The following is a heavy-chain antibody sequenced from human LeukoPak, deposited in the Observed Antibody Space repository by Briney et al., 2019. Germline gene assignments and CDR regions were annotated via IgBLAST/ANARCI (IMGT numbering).Heavy chain of an antibody. Sequence: SETLSLTCTVSGGSISSYYWSWIRQPPGKGLEWIGYIYYSGSTNYNPSLKSRVTISVDTSKNQFSLKLSSVTAADTAVYYCARHGQLWSYYYYYGMDVWGQGTTVTVSS. D-gene: IGHD5-18*01. J-gene: IGHJ6*02. CDR2: IYYSGST. V-gene: IGHV4-59*08. CDR3: ARHGQLWSYYYYYGMDV. CDR1: GGSISSYY.